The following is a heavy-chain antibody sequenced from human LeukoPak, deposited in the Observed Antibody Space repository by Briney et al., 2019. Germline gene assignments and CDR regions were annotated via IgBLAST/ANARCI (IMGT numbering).Heavy chain of an antibody. CDR2: IYYSGST. J-gene: IGHJ4*02. D-gene: IGHD6-13*01. Sequence: PSETLSLTCTVSGGSISSSSYYWGWIRQPPGTGLEWIGSIYYSGSTYYNPSLKSRVTISVDTSKNQFSLKLSSVTAADTAVYYCARAIAAAGRGFDYWGQGTLVTVSS. V-gene: IGHV4-39*01. CDR3: ARAIAAAGRGFDY. CDR1: GGSISSSSYY.